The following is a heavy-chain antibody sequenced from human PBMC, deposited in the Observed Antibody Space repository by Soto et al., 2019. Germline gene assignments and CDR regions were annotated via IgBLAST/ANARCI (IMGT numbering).Heavy chain of an antibody. CDR3: AREGGLGAAAYFDD. D-gene: IGHD2-2*01. J-gene: IGHJ4*02. CDR2: IHPSSGGT. V-gene: IGHV1-2*04. CDR1: GYTFTGYY. Sequence: GASVKVSCKASGYTFTGYYIHWLRQAPGQGLEWMGWIHPSSGGTNYAQKFQGWVTLTRDTSISTAYLEVRLTSDDSAVYFCAREGGLGAAAYFDDWGQGTQVTVSS.